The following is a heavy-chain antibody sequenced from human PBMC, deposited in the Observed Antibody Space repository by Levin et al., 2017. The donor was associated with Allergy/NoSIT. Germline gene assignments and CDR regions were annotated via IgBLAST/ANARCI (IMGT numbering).Heavy chain of an antibody. V-gene: IGHV4-31*03. CDR3: AREDGSTFDF. CDR1: GGSISGGGYH. CDR2: IYYSGST. J-gene: IGHJ4*02. Sequence: PSETLSLTCTVSGGSISGGGYHWTWIRQHPEKGLEWIGYIYYSGSTFYNPSHKSRLMISVDTSKNQFSLNVSSVTAADTAVYYCAREDGSTFDFWGQGALVTVAS. D-gene: IGHD2-2*03.